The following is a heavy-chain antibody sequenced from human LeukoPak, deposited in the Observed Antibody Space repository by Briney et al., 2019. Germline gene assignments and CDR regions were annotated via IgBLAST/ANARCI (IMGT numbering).Heavy chain of an antibody. D-gene: IGHD5-24*01. J-gene: IGHJ4*02. V-gene: IGHV1-69*04. CDR3: AREMATTRTDFDY. CDR1: GGTFSSYA. CDR2: IIPIFGIA. Sequence: GASVKVSCKASGGTFSSYAISWVRQAPGQGLEWMGRIIPIFGIANYAQKFQGRVTITADKSTSTAYMELSSLRSEDTAVYYCAREMATTRTDFDYWGQGTLVTVSS.